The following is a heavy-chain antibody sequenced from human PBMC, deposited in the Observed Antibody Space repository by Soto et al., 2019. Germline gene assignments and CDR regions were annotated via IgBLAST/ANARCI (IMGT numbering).Heavy chain of an antibody. Sequence: EVQLVESGGGLVQPGGSLRLSCAGSGVTFSNYWIHWVRQAPGQGLAWVSRVSRDGSSTTYADSVKGRFTISRDFAKNTVYLQMNSLTAEDTAVYYCARESSGYSSYFDYWGQGTLVTGSS. CDR2: VSRDGSST. J-gene: IGHJ4*02. D-gene: IGHD5-12*01. CDR1: GVTFSNYW. V-gene: IGHV3-74*01. CDR3: ARESSGYSSYFDY.